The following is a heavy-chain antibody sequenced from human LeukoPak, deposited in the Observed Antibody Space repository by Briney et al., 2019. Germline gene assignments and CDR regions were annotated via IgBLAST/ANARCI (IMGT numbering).Heavy chain of an antibody. V-gene: IGHV4-34*01. D-gene: IGHD3-22*01. J-gene: IGHJ4*02. CDR3: ARGLNSSGCYFDY. CDR2: INHSGST. Sequence: PSETLSLTCAVYGGSFSGYYWSWIRQPPGKGLEWIGEINHSGSTNYNPSLKSRVTISVDTSKNQFSLKLSSVTAADTAVYYCARGLNSSGCYFDYWGQGTLVTVSS. CDR1: GGSFSGYY.